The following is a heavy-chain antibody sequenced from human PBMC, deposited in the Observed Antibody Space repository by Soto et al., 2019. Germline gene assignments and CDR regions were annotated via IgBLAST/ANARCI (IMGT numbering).Heavy chain of an antibody. D-gene: IGHD6-6*01. CDR3: ASGAAQTDNKSYYYYYMDV. CDR2: ISAYNGNT. Sequence: ASVKVSCKASGYTFTSYGISWVRQAPGRGLEWMGWISAYNGNTNYAQKLQGGVTMTTDKSTSTAYMELSSLRSEDTAVYYCASGAAQTDNKSYYYYYMDVLGKGTTVTVSS. J-gene: IGHJ6*03. V-gene: IGHV1-18*01. CDR1: GYTFTSYG.